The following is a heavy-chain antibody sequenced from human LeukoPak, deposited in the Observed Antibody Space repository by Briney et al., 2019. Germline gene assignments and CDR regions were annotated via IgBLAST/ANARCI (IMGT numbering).Heavy chain of an antibody. Sequence: GASVKVSCEASGHTFTTYDINWVRQAAGQGLEWMGWMNPNSGNTGSAQKFQGRVTMTRNTSISAAYMELTSLTSEDTAVYFCARIAAPGNRRLNFSGQGTLVTVSS. CDR2: MNPNSGNT. V-gene: IGHV1-8*01. D-gene: IGHD6-13*01. CDR1: GHTFTTYD. J-gene: IGHJ4*02. CDR3: ARIAAPGNRRLNF.